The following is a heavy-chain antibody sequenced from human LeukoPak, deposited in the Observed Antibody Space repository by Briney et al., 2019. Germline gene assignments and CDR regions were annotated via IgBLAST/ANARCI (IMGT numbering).Heavy chain of an antibody. D-gene: IGHD3-22*01. Sequence: GGSLRLSCAASGFTFDDYAMHWVRQAPGKGLEWVSRISWNSGSICYADSVKGRFTISRDNAKNSLYLQMNSLRAEDTALYYCAKAAYYYDSSGHYDYWGQGTLVTVSS. J-gene: IGHJ4*02. CDR1: GFTFDDYA. CDR2: ISWNSGSI. V-gene: IGHV3-9*01. CDR3: AKAAYYYDSSGHYDY.